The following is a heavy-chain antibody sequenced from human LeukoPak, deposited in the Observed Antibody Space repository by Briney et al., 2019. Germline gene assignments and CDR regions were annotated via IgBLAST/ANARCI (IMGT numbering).Heavy chain of an antibody. CDR3: AKEPDNHCASSVCYGLQS. V-gene: IGHV3-30*02. Sequence: GGSLRLSCAASGFRLTEYGIHWVRQAPGKGLEWLSFILYEDSEYYADSVKGRFTISRDNSKNTLFLQMHSLRSEDTAVYYCAKEPDNHCASSVCYGLQSWGQGTLVIVSS. D-gene: IGHD3-22*01. CDR2: ILYEDSE. J-gene: IGHJ5*02. CDR1: GFRLTEYG.